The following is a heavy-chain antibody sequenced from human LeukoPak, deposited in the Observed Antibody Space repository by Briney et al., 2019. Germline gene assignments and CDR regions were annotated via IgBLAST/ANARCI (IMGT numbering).Heavy chain of an antibody. D-gene: IGHD3-22*01. J-gene: IGHJ3*02. CDR2: IKQDGSEK. Sequence: GGSLRLSCAASGFTLSSYWMSWVRQAPGKGLEWVANIKQDGSEKYYVDSVKGRFTISRDSAKNSLYLQMNSPRAEDTAVYYCATFGYPDAFDIWGQGTMVTVSS. V-gene: IGHV3-7*01. CDR3: ATFGYPDAFDI. CDR1: GFTLSSYW.